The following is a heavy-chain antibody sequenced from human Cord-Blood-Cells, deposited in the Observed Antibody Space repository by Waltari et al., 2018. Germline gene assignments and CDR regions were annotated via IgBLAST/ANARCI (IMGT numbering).Heavy chain of an antibody. V-gene: IGHV4-38-2*02. CDR1: GYSISRGYY. CDR3: AREIAVAGTGWFDP. J-gene: IGHJ5*02. CDR2: IYNRGGT. Sequence: QVPLQESGPGLVKRSETLSPTCALSGYSISRGYYWGWMRQPPGKGRECIGSIYNRGGTYYKPSLKSRVTISVDTSKIQFSLQLSSVTAADTAVYYCAREIAVAGTGWFDPWGQGTLVTVSS. D-gene: IGHD6-19*01.